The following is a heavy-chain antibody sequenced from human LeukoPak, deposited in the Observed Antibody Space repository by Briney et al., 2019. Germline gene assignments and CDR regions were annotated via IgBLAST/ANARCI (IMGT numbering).Heavy chain of an antibody. V-gene: IGHV5-51*01. J-gene: IGHJ4*02. D-gene: IGHD3-22*01. CDR2: IYPGDSDT. Sequence: GESLKISCKGSGYKFTSYWTGWVRQMPGKGLEWMGIIYPGDSDTRYSPSFQGQVTISADKSISTAYLQWSSLKASDTAMYYCARTYYYDSSGYPFDYWGQGTLVTVSS. CDR3: ARTYYYDSSGYPFDY. CDR1: GYKFTSYW.